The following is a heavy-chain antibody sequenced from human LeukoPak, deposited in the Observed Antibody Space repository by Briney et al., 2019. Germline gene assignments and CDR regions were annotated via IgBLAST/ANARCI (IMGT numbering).Heavy chain of an antibody. CDR2: ISSSGSTI. J-gene: IGHJ6*02. Sequence: GGSLRLSCAASGFTFSSYEMNWVRQAPGKGLEWVSYISSSGSTIYYADSVKGRFTISRDNAKNSLYLQMNSLRAEDTAVYYCARTELDFWSGYYPAYYYYYGMDDWGQGTTVTVSS. D-gene: IGHD3-3*01. CDR1: GFTFSSYE. CDR3: ARTELDFWSGYYPAYYYYYGMDD. V-gene: IGHV3-48*03.